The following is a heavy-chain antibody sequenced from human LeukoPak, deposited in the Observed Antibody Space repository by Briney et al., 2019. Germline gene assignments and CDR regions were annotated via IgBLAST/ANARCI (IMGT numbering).Heavy chain of an antibody. V-gene: IGHV3-74*01. CDR3: ARDLRTPSDTNIAIDY. CDR2: INSDGRLT. D-gene: IGHD4-23*01. Sequence: GGSLRLSCAASGFTFSNYWMHWVHQGPGKGLVWVSRINSDGRLTSYADSVKGRFTISRDNAKNTLYLQMNSLRAEDTAVYYCARDLRTPSDTNIAIDYWGQGTLVTVSS. J-gene: IGHJ4*02. CDR1: GFTFSNYW.